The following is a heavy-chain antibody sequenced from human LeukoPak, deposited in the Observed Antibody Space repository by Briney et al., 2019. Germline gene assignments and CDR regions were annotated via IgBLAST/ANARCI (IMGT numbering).Heavy chain of an antibody. V-gene: IGHV3-33*01. CDR3: TRYNNDHFDY. CDR1: GFTFGGYG. D-gene: IGHD1-14*01. J-gene: IGHJ4*02. CDR2: IAYDGSRA. Sequence: GGSLRLSCAGSGFTFGGYGMHWFRQTPGKGLEWVAVIAYDGSRAFFADSVKGRFTISRDNSKNTMSVQMDDLRAEDTAVYYCTRYNNDHFDYWGQGTLVTVSS.